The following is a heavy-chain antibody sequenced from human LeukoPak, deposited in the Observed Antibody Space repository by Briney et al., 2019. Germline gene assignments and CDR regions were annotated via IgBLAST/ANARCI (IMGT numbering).Heavy chain of an antibody. V-gene: IGHV3-23*01. CDR3: AKDQNYYDSSGSFDY. CDR2: ISGSGGST. CDR1: GFTFSSYA. J-gene: IGHJ4*02. D-gene: IGHD3-22*01. Sequence: GGSLRLSCAASGFTFSSYAMSWVRQAPGKGLEWVSAISGSGGSTYYADSVRGRFTISRDNSKNTLYLQMNSLRAEDTAVYYCAKDQNYYDSSGSFDYWGQGTLVTVSS.